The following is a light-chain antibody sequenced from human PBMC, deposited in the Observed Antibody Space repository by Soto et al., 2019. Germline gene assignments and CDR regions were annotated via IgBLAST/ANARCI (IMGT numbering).Light chain of an antibody. J-gene: IGKJ3*01. CDR1: QDIHSY. Sequence: DIQMTQSPSYLSASVGDRVTITCQASQDIHSYLHWYQQKPGRAPKRLIYDASKSDIGVPSRFSGRGSGTDFSFTISSLQPEDIGTYFCQQYENLPFTFGPGTTVDVK. V-gene: IGKV1-33*01. CDR3: QQYENLPFT. CDR2: DAS.